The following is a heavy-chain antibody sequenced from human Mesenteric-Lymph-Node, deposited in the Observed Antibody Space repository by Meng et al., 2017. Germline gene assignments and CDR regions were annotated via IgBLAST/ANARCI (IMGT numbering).Heavy chain of an antibody. CDR1: GFTFSKYA. Sequence: GESLKISCEASGFTFSKYAMHWVRQAPGKGLEWVSAITGSGGGTYYAESVKGRFTISRDNSKNTLYVEMNSLRAEDTAVYYCARDRSSSWSNFDYWGQGTLVTVSS. J-gene: IGHJ4*02. CDR3: ARDRSSSWSNFDY. D-gene: IGHD6-13*01. V-gene: IGHV3-23*01. CDR2: ITGSGGGT.